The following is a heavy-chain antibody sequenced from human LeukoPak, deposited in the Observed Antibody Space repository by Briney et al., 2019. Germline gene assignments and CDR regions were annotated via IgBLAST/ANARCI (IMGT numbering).Heavy chain of an antibody. CDR3: ASVGEYYDVLTGPDY. J-gene: IGHJ4*02. V-gene: IGHV3-30*19. Sequence: PGGSLRLSCAASGFTFRNHVMHWVRQAPGKGLEWVAVISYDGSNIYYADSVKGRFTISRDNSKNTLYLQMNSLRTEDTAVYYCASVGEYYDVLTGPDYWGQGTLVTVSS. D-gene: IGHD3-9*01. CDR2: ISYDGSNI. CDR1: GFTFRNHV.